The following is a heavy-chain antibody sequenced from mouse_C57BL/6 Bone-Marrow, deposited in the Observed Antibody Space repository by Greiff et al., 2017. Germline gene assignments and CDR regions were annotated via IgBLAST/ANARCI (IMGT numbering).Heavy chain of an antibody. J-gene: IGHJ4*01. Sequence: QVKLQQPGAELVRPGSSVKLSCKASGYTFTSYWMHWVKQRPIQGLEWIGNIDPSDSETHYNQKFKDKATLTVDKSSSTAYMQLSSLTSEDSAVYYCARGPYYAMDYWCQGTSVTVSS. V-gene: IGHV1-52*01. CDR2: IDPSDSET. CDR3: ARGPYYAMDY. CDR1: GYTFTSYW.